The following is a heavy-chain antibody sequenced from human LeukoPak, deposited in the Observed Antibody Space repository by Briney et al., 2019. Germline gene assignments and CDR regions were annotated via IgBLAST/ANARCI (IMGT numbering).Heavy chain of an antibody. J-gene: IGHJ3*02. D-gene: IGHD5-12*01. CDR2: VYYSGST. CDR1: GGSIRSYY. Sequence: SETLSLTCTVSGGSIRSYYWSWIRQPPGKGLEWIGHVYYSGSTDYNPSLKSRVTISVDTSKNQFSLKLSSVTAADTAVYYCARDGATGAFDIWGQGTMVTVSS. CDR3: ARDGATGAFDI. V-gene: IGHV4-59*01.